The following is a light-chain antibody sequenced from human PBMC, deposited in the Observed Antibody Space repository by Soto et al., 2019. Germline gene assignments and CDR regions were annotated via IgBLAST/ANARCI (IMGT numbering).Light chain of an antibody. J-gene: IGKJ1*01. CDR1: PSISSY. CDR3: QQSYSTSRT. Sequence: DIQMTQSPSSLSASVGDRDTITCRASPSISSYLNWYQQQPGKAPKLLIYAASSLQSGVPSRFSGSGSWTDFTLTISSLQPXDFATYYCQQSYSTSRTFGQGTKVDIK. V-gene: IGKV1-39*01. CDR2: AAS.